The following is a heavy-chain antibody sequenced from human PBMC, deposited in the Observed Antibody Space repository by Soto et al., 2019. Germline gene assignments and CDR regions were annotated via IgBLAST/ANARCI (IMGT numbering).Heavy chain of an antibody. Sequence: WWSLRLSCTASVFTFTKYAMHWFRQAPGKGLEWVAVISYDGGNIFYADSVKGRFTISRDASKNTLYLQMNSLRGEDTAVYYCARDWGAVDSYYFDDWGQGTPVTVSS. V-gene: IGHV3-30*04. CDR1: VFTFTKYA. CDR2: ISYDGGNI. CDR3: ARDWGAVDSYYFDD. D-gene: IGHD6-19*01. J-gene: IGHJ4*02.